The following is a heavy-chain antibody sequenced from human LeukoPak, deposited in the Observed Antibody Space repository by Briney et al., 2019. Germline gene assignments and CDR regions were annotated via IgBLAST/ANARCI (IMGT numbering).Heavy chain of an antibody. CDR3: ARDNSPGIAAAGTFDP. J-gene: IGHJ5*02. CDR2: IYHSGST. Sequence: SETLSLTCTVSGGSISSGGYYWSWIRQPPGKGLEWIGYIYHSGSTYYNPSLKSRVTISVDRSKNQFSLKLSSVTAADTAVYYCARDNSPGIAAAGTFDPWGQGTLVTVSS. V-gene: IGHV4-30-2*01. D-gene: IGHD6-13*01. CDR1: GGSISSGGYY.